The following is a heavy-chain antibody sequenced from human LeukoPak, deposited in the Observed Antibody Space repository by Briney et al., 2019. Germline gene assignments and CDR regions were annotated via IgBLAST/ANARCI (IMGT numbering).Heavy chain of an antibody. J-gene: IGHJ4*02. CDR3: ARKSAARSTSEFDC. V-gene: IGHV1-2*02. CDR1: VYTFTIYY. CDR2: INPNSGGT. Sequence: ASVTVSFTSSVYTFTIYYINWVRQAPGQGLERMGWINPNSGGTNYEQKFQGRVTMTSDTSMSTAYMELSSLRSDDTAVYYCARKSAARSTSEFDCWGQGTLVTVSS. D-gene: IGHD2-2*01.